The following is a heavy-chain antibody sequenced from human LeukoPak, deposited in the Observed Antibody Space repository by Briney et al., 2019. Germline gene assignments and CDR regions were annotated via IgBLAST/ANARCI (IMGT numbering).Heavy chain of an antibody. D-gene: IGHD3-10*01. V-gene: IGHV1-8*01. J-gene: IGHJ5*02. CDR1: GYTFTSYD. CDR2: MNPNSGNT. Sequence: GASVKVSCKASGYTFTSYDINWVRQATGQGLEWMGWMNPNSGNTGYAQKFQGRVTMTRNTSISTAYMELSSLRSEDTAVYYCARGPVVRGVIMRPPQRFDPWGQGTLVTVSS. CDR3: ARGPVVRGVIMRPPQRFDP.